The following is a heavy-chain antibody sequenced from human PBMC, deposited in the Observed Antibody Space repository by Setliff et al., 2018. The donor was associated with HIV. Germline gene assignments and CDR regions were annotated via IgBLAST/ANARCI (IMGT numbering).Heavy chain of an antibody. J-gene: IGHJ6*03. V-gene: IGHV3-20*04. Sequence: GGSLRLSCAASGFTVDEYGMSWVRQAPGKGLAWVSGINWNGGSTGYADSVKGRFTISRDNSKNTLYLQMGGLRAEDMAVYYCARVPTVIYYYYMDVWGKGTTVTVSS. CDR3: ARVPTVIYYYYMDV. CDR1: GFTVDEYG. D-gene: IGHD2-21*01. CDR2: INWNGGST.